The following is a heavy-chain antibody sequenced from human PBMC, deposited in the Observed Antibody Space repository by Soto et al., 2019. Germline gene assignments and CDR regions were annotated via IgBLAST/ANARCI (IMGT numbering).Heavy chain of an antibody. V-gene: IGHV1-18*01. CDR3: AAEADYYGSGSYYSPHAFDI. D-gene: IGHD3-10*01. Sequence: ASVKVSCKASGYTFTSYGISWVRQAPGQGLEWMGWISAYNGNTNYAQKLQGRVTMTTDTSTSTAYMELRSLRSDDTAVYYCAAEADYYGSGSYYSPHAFDIWGQGTMVTVSS. CDR2: ISAYNGNT. CDR1: GYTFTSYG. J-gene: IGHJ3*02.